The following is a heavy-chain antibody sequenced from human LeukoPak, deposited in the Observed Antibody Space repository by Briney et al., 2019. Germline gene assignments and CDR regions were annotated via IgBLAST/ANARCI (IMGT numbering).Heavy chain of an antibody. CDR1: GFTFDDYA. CDR2: ISWNSGSI. Sequence: PGRSLRLSCAASGFTFDDYAMHWVRQAPGKGLERVSGISWNSGSIGYADSVKGRFTISRDNAKNSLYLQMNSLRAEDTALYYCAKDGVAVAGVYYYYGMDVWGQGTTVTVSS. CDR3: AKDGVAVAGVYYYYGMDV. V-gene: IGHV3-9*01. D-gene: IGHD6-19*01. J-gene: IGHJ6*02.